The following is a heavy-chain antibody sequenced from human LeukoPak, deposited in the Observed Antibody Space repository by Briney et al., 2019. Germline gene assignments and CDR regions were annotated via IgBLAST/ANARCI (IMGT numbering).Heavy chain of an antibody. D-gene: IGHD2-15*01. J-gene: IGHJ3*02. V-gene: IGHV3-74*01. CDR2: INSDGSDT. CDR1: GFTFNSYW. CDR3: ARGGYHHGFDI. Sequence: GGSLRLSCAASGFTFNSYWFHWVRQAPGKGLVWVSRINSDGSDTIYADSVKGRFTTSRDNAKSTVYLQMNSLKAEDTAVYYCARGGYHHGFDIWGQGTMVTVSS.